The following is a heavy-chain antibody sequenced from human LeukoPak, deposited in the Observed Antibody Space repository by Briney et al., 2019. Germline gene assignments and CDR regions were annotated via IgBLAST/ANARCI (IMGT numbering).Heavy chain of an antibody. CDR3: ARKTDAKSYYPD. CDR2: IYYSGSI. J-gene: IGHJ4*02. D-gene: IGHD3-10*01. CDR1: GGSISSSSYY. V-gene: IGHV4-39*07. Sequence: SETLSLTCTVSGGSISSSSYYWGWIRQPPGKGLEWIGSIYYSGSIYYNPSLKSRVTVSVDTSKNQFSLRLSSVTAVDTAVYYCARKTDAKSYYPDWGQGTLVTVSS.